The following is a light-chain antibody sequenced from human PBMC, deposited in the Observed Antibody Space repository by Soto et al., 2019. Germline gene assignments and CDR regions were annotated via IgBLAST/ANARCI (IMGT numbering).Light chain of an antibody. CDR3: SSYTSSRTYVV. Sequence: QSALTQPASVSGSPGQSITISCTGTSSDVGGYNYVSWYQQHPGKAPKFMIYEVSNRPSGVSNRFSGSKSGNTASLTISGLQAEDEADYYCSSYTSSRTYVVFGGGTKLT. CDR1: SSDVGGYNY. CDR2: EVS. V-gene: IGLV2-14*01. J-gene: IGLJ2*01.